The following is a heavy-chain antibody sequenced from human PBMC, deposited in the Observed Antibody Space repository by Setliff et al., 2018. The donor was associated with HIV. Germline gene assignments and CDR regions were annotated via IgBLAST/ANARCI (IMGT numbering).Heavy chain of an antibody. V-gene: IGHV1-2*02. CDR2: IDPNSGDT. J-gene: IGHJ3*02. Sequence: ASVKVSCKASGYTFTGYYLHWVRQAPGQGLEWMGWIDPNSGDTNYEQKFQGRVSMTRDTSISTVYMELSSLRSDDTAVYYCARAAGYSSCWHRYAFEIWGQGTMVTVS. D-gene: IGHD6-13*01. CDR1: GYTFTGYY. CDR3: ARAAGYSSCWHRYAFEI.